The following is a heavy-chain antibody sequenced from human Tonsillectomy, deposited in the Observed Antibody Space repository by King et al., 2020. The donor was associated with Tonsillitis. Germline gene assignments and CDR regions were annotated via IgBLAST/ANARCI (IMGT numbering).Heavy chain of an antibody. CDR1: GFTFSRHS. J-gene: IGHJ6*03. CDR3: ASESFRELFSIYYYYYYYMDV. Sequence: VQLVESGGGLVQPGGSLRLSCAASGFTFSRHSMNWVRQAPGKGLEWVSYISSSSDTIYYADSVKGRFTISRDNAKNSLFLQMNRLRAEDTAVYYCASESFRELFSIYYYYYYYMDVWGKGTTVTVSS. CDR2: ISSSSDTI. D-gene: IGHD3-10*01. V-gene: IGHV3-48*01.